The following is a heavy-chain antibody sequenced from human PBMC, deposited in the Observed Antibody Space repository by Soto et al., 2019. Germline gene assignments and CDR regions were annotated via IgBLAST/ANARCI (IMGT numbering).Heavy chain of an antibody. CDR2: INHSGST. Sequence: SETLSLTCTVSGGSISSYYWSWIRQPPGKGLEWIGEINHSGSTNYNPSLKSRVTISVDTSKNQFSLKLSSVTAADTAVFYCARAYHLQKGQMGTYYFDYWGQGTLVTVSS. J-gene: IGHJ4*02. CDR1: GGSISSYY. D-gene: IGHD1-1*01. CDR3: ARAYHLQKGQMGTYYFDY. V-gene: IGHV4-34*01.